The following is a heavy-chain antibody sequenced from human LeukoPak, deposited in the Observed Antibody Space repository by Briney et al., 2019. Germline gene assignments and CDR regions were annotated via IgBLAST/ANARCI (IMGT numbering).Heavy chain of an antibody. Sequence: AGGSLRLSCAASGFTFSSYSMNWVRQAPGKGLEWVSSISSSSSYIYYEDSVKGRFTISRDNAKNSLYLQMNSLRAEDTAVYYCARGTYPWGQGTLVTVSS. V-gene: IGHV3-21*01. J-gene: IGHJ5*02. CDR1: GFTFSSYS. CDR2: ISSSSSYI. CDR3: ARGTYP.